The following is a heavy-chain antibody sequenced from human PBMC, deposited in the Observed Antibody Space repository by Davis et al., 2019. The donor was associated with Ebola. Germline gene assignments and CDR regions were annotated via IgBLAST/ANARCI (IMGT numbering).Heavy chain of an antibody. CDR2: IRSKANSYAT. Sequence: LSLTCAASGFTFSGSAMHWVRQASGKGLEWVGRIRSKANSYATAYAASVKGRFTISRDDSKNTAYLQMNSLKTEDTAVYYCARGGYCSGGSCYSVGNYWGQGTLVTVSS. D-gene: IGHD2-15*01. CDR3: ARGGYCSGGSCYSVGNY. CDR1: GFTFSGSA. V-gene: IGHV3-73*01. J-gene: IGHJ4*02.